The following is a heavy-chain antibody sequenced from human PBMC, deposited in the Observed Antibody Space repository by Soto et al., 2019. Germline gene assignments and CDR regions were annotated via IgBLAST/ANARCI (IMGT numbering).Heavy chain of an antibody. J-gene: IGHJ6*03. CDR2: INHSGST. V-gene: IGHV4-34*01. Sequence: SETLSLTCAVYGGPFSGYYWSWIRQPPGKGLEWIGEINHSGSTNYNPSLKSRVTISVDTSKNQFSLKLSSVTAADTAVYYCAVGGNSPPNYYYYMDVWGKGTTVTVSS. CDR1: GGPFSGYY. CDR3: AVGGNSPPNYYYYMDV.